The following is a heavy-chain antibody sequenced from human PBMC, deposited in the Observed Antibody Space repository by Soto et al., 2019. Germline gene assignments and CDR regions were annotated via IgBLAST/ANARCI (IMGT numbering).Heavy chain of an antibody. V-gene: IGHV3-66*01. Sequence: PGGSLRLSCAGSGLIVSSNYITWVRQAPGKGLEWVSVIYSGGSTYYEDSVKGRFTISRDDSKNTVYLQMNSLRAEDTAVYYCARSGIIATTKAWFDPWGQGTLVTVSS. CDR1: GLIVSSNY. CDR2: IYSGGST. J-gene: IGHJ5*02. CDR3: ARSGIIATTKAWFDP. D-gene: IGHD1-20*01.